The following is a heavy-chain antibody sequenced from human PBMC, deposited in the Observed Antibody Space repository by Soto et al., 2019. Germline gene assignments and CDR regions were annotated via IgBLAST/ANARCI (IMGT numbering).Heavy chain of an antibody. D-gene: IGHD3-3*01. CDR1: GFSLSTSGVG. J-gene: IGHJ4*02. CDR3: AHAITIFGVVIRFTDY. V-gene: IGHV2-5*02. Sequence: SGPTLVNPTQTLTLTCTFSGFSLSTSGVGVGWIRQPPGKALEWLALIYWDDDKRYSPSLKSRLTITKDTSKNQVVLTMTNMGPVDTATYYCAHAITIFGVVIRFTDYWGQGTLVTVSS. CDR2: IYWDDDK.